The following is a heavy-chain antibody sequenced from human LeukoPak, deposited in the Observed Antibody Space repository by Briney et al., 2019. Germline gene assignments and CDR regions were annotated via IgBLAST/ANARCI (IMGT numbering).Heavy chain of an antibody. D-gene: IGHD6-13*01. CDR2: ISYDGSNK. Sequence: GGSLRLSCAASGFIFSSYGMHWVRQAPGKGLEWVAVISYDGSNKYYADSVKGRFTISRDNSKNTLYLQMNSLRAEDTAVYYCAKDVPGIAAAGANWFDPWGQGTLVTVSS. V-gene: IGHV3-30*18. CDR3: AKDVPGIAAAGANWFDP. J-gene: IGHJ5*02. CDR1: GFIFSSYG.